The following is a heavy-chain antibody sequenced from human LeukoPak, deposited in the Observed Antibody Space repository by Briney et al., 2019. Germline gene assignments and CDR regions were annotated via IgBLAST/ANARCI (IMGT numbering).Heavy chain of an antibody. J-gene: IGHJ4*02. V-gene: IGHV3-7*01. CDR2: IKEDGGEI. D-gene: IGHD3-9*01. Sequence: GGSLRLSCAASAFTFSNYWMSWVRQAPGKGPEWVANIKEDGGEINYLDSVKGRFTISRDNAKNSVYLQMNSLRAEDTAVYYCAVSPILTGYYTPSYFDYWGQGTLVTVSS. CDR3: AVSPILTGYYTPSYFDY. CDR1: AFTFSNYW.